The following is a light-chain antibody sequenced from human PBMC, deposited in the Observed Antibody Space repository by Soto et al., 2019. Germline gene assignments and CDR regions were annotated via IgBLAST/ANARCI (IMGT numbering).Light chain of an antibody. V-gene: IGKV3-20*01. Sequence: EIVLTQSPGTLSLSPGERATLSCRASQSVTSNYLTWFQQKPGQAPRLLTFGSSTRATGIPDRFNGGGSGTDFTLTISRLEPEDFAVYYCLQYGSTPYTFGQGTQLEIK. J-gene: IGKJ2*01. CDR1: QSVTSNY. CDR2: GSS. CDR3: LQYGSTPYT.